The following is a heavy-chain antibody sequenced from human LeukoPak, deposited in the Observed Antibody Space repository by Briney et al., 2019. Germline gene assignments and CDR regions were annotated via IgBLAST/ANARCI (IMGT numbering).Heavy chain of an antibody. Sequence: GGSLRLSCAASGFTFSSYSMNWVRQAPGKGLEWVSYIRSSSRTIYYADSVKGRFTISRDNAKNSLYLQMNSLRAEDTAVYYCARSAPGVRRSLNWFDPWGQGTLVTVSS. CDR2: IRSSSRTI. V-gene: IGHV3-48*04. D-gene: IGHD6-6*01. CDR1: GFTFSSYS. CDR3: ARSAPGVRRSLNWFDP. J-gene: IGHJ5*02.